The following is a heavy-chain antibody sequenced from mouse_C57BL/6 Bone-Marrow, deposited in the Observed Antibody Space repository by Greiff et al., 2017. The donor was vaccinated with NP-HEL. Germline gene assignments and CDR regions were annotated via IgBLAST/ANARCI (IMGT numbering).Heavy chain of an antibody. V-gene: IGHV1-15*01. J-gene: IGHJ2*01. CDR2: IDPETGGT. D-gene: IGHD1-1*01. CDR1: GYTFTDYE. Sequence: LVESGAELVRPGASVTLSCKASGYTFTDYEMHWVKQTPVHGLEWIGAIDPETGGTAYNQKFKGKAILTADKSSSTAYMELRSLTSEDSAVYYCTFITTVVAKLYYFDYWGQGTTLTVSS. CDR3: TFITTVVAKLYYFDY.